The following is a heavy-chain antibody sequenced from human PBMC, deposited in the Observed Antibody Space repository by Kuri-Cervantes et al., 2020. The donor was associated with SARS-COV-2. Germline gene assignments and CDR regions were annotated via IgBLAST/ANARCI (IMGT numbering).Heavy chain of an antibody. V-gene: IGHV4-38-2*01. J-gene: IGHJ4*02. D-gene: IGHD6-13*01. Sequence: GSLRLSCAVSGYSISSGYYWGWIRQPPGKGLEWIGSIYYSGSTYYNPSLKSRVTISVDTSKNQFSLKLSSVTAADTAVYYCARSWGRYYFDYWGQGTLVTVSS. CDR1: GYSISSGYY. CDR2: IYYSGST. CDR3: ARSWGRYYFDY.